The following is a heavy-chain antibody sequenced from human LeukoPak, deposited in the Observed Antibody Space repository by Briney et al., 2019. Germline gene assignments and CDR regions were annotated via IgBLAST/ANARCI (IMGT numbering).Heavy chain of an antibody. CDR2: IYTSGST. J-gene: IGHJ3*02. Sequence: PSETLSLTCTVSGGSISSYYWSWIRQPAGKGLEWIGRIYTSGSTNYNPSLKSRVTISVDKSKNQFSLKLSSVTAADTAVYYCAREGWEPLRAFDIWGQGTMVTVSS. CDR3: AREGWEPLRAFDI. CDR1: GGSISSYY. V-gene: IGHV4-4*07. D-gene: IGHD1-26*01.